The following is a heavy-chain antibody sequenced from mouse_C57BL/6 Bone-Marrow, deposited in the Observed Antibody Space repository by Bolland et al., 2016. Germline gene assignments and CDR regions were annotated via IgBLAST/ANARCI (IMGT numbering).Heavy chain of an antibody. D-gene: IGHD2-4*01. Sequence: GSTNYNEKFKGKATFTADTSSNTAYMQLSSLTTEDSAIYYCATDYPWFAYWGQGT. CDR2: GST. CDR3: ATDYPWFAY. J-gene: IGHJ3*01. V-gene: IGHV1-9*01.